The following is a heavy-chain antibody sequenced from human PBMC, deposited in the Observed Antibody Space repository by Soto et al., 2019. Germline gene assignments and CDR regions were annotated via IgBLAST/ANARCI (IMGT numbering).Heavy chain of an antibody. Sequence: PSETLSLTCTISGGSVSSYQWSWIRQPPGKGLEWIGLTSYSGNTVYNPSLKSRAAFSVDTSKNHFSLTLTSVTAADTAVYYCARDGVGPFDYWGQGTLVTVSS. CDR3: ARDGVGPFDY. CDR2: TSYSGNT. V-gene: IGHV4-59*02. D-gene: IGHD1-26*01. J-gene: IGHJ4*02. CDR1: GGSVSSYQ.